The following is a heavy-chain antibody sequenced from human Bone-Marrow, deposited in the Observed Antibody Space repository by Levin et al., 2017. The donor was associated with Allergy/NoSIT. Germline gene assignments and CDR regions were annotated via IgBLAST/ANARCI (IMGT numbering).Heavy chain of an antibody. CDR3: ARDLWDERGYSYYYGMDV. Sequence: GGSLRLSCAASGFTFSSYGMHWVRQAPGKGLEWVAVIWYDGSNKYYADSVKGRFTISRDNSKNTLYLQMNSLRAEDTAVYYCARDLWDERGYSYYYGMDVWGQGTTVTVSS. V-gene: IGHV3-33*01. CDR1: GFTFSSYG. CDR2: IWYDGSNK. D-gene: IGHD1-26*01. J-gene: IGHJ6*02.